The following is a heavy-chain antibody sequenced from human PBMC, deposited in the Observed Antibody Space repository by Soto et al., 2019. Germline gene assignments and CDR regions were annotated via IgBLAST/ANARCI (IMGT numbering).Heavy chain of an antibody. J-gene: IGHJ2*01. CDR3: ARQRWYFDL. V-gene: IGHV3-48*03. CDR1: GFTFSSYE. Sequence: GGSLRLSCAASGFTFSSYEMSWVRQAPGKGLEWVSYISSSGSTIYYADSVKGRFTISRDTPKNSLYLQMNSLSAEDTAVYYRARQRWYFDLWGRGTLVTVSS. CDR2: ISSSGSTI.